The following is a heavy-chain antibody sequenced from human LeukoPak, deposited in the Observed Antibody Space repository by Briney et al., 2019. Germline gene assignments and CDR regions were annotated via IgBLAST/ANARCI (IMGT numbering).Heavy chain of an antibody. D-gene: IGHD6-13*01. CDR3: ARGSSSWYY. Sequence: SETLSLTCTVSGGSINSNTYCWGWIRRPPGKGLEWIASIYSSGSTFYNPSLKSGVTISLDMSKNQFSLKLSSVTAADTAVYFCARGSSSWYYWGQGTLVTVSS. V-gene: IGHV4-39*07. CDR2: IYSSGST. CDR1: GGSINSNTYC. J-gene: IGHJ4*02.